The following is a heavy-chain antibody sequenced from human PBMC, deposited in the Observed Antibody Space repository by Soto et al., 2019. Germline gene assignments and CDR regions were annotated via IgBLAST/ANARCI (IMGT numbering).Heavy chain of an antibody. D-gene: IGHD3-22*01. Sequence: ASVKVSCKASGYTFTSYAMHWVRQAPGQRLEWMGWINAGNGNTKYSQKFQGRVTITRDTSASTAYMELSSLRSEDTAVYYCARDNKDYYDSSGYYYFHSNWFDPWGQGTLVTVSS. J-gene: IGHJ5*02. CDR1: GYTFTSYA. CDR2: INAGNGNT. V-gene: IGHV1-3*01. CDR3: ARDNKDYYDSSGYYYFHSNWFDP.